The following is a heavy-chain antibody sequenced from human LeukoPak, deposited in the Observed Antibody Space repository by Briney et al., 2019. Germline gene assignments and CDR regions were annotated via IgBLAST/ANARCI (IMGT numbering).Heavy chain of an antibody. D-gene: IGHD7-27*01. V-gene: IGHV3-53*01. CDR1: GFTVSSNY. J-gene: IGHJ6*02. Sequence: GGSLRLSCAASGFTVSSNYMSWVRQAPGKGLEWVSVIYSGGSTYYADSVKGRFTISRDTSKNTLYLQMNSLRAEDTAVYYCARAWVYYYGMDVWGQGTTVTVSS. CDR3: ARAWVYYYGMDV. CDR2: IYSGGST.